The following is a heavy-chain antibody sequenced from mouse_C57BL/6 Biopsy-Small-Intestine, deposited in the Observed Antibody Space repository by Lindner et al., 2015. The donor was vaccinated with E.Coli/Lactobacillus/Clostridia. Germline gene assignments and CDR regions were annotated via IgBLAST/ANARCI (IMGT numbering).Heavy chain of an antibody. CDR3: ARKDDSSGSFAF. Sequence: VQLQESGAELARPGASVKLSCKASGYTTTSYDITWVKLRTGQGLEWIGEIYPRSDSTYYSEKFKGKATLTADSSSNTAYMELRSLTSEDSAVYFCARKDDSSGSFAFWGQGTLVTVSA. J-gene: IGHJ3*01. V-gene: IGHV1-81*01. D-gene: IGHD3-2*02. CDR2: IYPRSDST. CDR1: GYTTTSYD.